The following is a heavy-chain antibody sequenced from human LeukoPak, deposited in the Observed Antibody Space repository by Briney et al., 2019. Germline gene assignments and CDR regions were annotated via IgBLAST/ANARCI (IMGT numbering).Heavy chain of an antibody. Sequence: GGSLKLSCAASGFTFSGSAMHWVRQASGKGLERVGRIRSKASSYATVYAASVKGRFTISRDDSKNTAYLQVNSLKTEDTAVYYCTTPGDTAMPNFDYWGPGTLVTVSS. CDR2: IRSKASSYAT. CDR1: GFTFSGSA. D-gene: IGHD5-18*01. V-gene: IGHV3-73*01. J-gene: IGHJ4*02. CDR3: TTPGDTAMPNFDY.